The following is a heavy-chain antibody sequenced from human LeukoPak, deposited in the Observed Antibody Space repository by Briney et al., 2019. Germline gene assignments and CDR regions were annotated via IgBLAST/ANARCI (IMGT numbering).Heavy chain of an antibody. V-gene: IGHV4-30-2*01. CDR1: GGSISSGGYY. CDR2: IYHSGST. J-gene: IGHJ3*02. D-gene: IGHD2-2*02. Sequence: PSETLSLTCTVSGGSISSGGYYWSWIRQPPGKGLEWIGYIYHSGSTYYNPSLKSRVTISVDRSKNQFSLKLSSVTAADTAVYYCARAFLLGYCSSTSCYRGVFDIWGQGTMVTVSS. CDR3: ARAFLLGYCSSTSCYRGVFDI.